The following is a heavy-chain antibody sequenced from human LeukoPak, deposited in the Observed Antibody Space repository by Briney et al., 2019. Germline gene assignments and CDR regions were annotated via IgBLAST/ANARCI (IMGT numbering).Heavy chain of an antibody. CDR2: ISGSGGST. V-gene: IGHV3-23*01. J-gene: IGHJ6*02. Sequence: GGSLKLSCAASGFTFSSYAMSWVRQAPGKGLEWVSAISGSGGSTYYADSVKGRFTISRDNSKNTLYLQMNSLRAEDTAVYYCAKDLLTVVTGLGENGMDVWGQGTTVTVSS. CDR3: AKDLLTVVTGLGENGMDV. D-gene: IGHD4-23*01. CDR1: GFTFSSYA.